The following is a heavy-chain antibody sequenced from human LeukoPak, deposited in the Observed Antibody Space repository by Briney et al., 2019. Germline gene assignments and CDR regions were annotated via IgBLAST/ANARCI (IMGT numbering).Heavy chain of an antibody. CDR2: INAGNGNT. J-gene: IGHJ5*02. CDR3: ARDSASTFDP. CDR1: GYTFTSYG. V-gene: IGHV1-3*01. Sequence: ASVKVSCKASGYTFTSYGISWVRQAPGQRLEWMGWINAGNGNTKYSQKFQGRVTITRDTSASTAYMELSSLRSEDTAVYYCARDSASTFDPWGQGTLVTVSS. D-gene: IGHD3-10*01.